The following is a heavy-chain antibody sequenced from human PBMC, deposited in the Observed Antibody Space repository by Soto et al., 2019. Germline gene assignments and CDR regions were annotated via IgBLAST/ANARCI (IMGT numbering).Heavy chain of an antibody. V-gene: IGHV4-59*01. D-gene: IGHD3-22*01. CDR1: GGSFSSYY. CDR2: IYYSGRT. CDR3: ARDYYYDSSGYPGAYYYGMDV. Sequence: SETLSLTCTVSGGSFSSYYWSWIRQPPGKGLEWIGHIYYSGRTNSNPSLKSRVTISVDTSKNQVSLKLSSVTAADTAVYYCARDYYYDSSGYPGAYYYGMDVWGQGTTVTSP. J-gene: IGHJ6*02.